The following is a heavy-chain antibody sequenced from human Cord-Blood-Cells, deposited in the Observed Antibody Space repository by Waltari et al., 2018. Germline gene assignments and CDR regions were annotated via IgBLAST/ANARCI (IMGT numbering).Heavy chain of an antibody. CDR3: ARVGYCSSTSCYTGRWYFDL. J-gene: IGHJ2*01. D-gene: IGHD2-2*02. CDR1: GGSFSGYY. Sequence: QVQLQQWGAGLLKPSETLSLTCAVYGGSFSGYYWSWIRQPPGKGLEWIGEINHIGSTNYNPSLKSRVTISVDTSKNQFSLKLSSVTAADTAVYYCARVGYCSSTSCYTGRWYFDLWGRGTLVTVSS. V-gene: IGHV4-34*01. CDR2: INHIGST.